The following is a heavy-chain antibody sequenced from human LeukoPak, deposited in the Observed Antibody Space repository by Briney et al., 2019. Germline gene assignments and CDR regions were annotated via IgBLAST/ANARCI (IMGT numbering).Heavy chain of an antibody. CDR3: AKGYTYGSD. V-gene: IGHV3-23*01. D-gene: IGHD5-18*01. Sequence: GGALKLPCAGSGFTLTKHAMNWGRHAPGEGLHWVSTISGRGDYTYYADSVKGRFTISRDNSKNTLYLQMNSLRAEDTAVYYCAKGYTYGSDWGQGTVVTVSS. CDR2: ISGRGDYT. CDR1: GFTLTKHA. J-gene: IGHJ4*02.